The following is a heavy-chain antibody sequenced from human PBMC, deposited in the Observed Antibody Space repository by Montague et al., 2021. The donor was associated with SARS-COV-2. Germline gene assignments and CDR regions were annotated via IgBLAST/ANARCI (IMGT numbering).Heavy chain of an antibody. CDR2: IDWDDDK. J-gene: IGHJ4*02. Sequence: PALVKPTQTLTLTCTFSGFSLSTSGMCVSWIRQPPGKALEWLALIDWDDDKYYSTSLKTRLTISKDTSKNQVVLTMTNMDPVDTATYCCARIRDYDSLTGSHYGFDYWGQGTLVTVSS. D-gene: IGHD3-9*01. V-gene: IGHV2-70*01. CDR1: GFSLSTSGMC. CDR3: ARIRDYDSLTGSHYGFDY.